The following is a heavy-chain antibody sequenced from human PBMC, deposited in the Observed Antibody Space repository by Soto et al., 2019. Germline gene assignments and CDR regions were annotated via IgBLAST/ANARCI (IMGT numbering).Heavy chain of an antibody. D-gene: IGHD2-15*01. Sequence: GGSLRLSCAASGFTFSSYAMSWVRQAPGKGLEWVSAISGSGGSTYYADSVKGRFTISRDNSKNTLYLQMNSLRAEDTAVYYCAKSPATVVAATHREGLDHYYYYMDVWGKGTTVTVSS. CDR2: ISGSGGST. CDR1: GFTFSSYA. CDR3: AKSPATVVAATHREGLDHYYYYMDV. J-gene: IGHJ6*03. V-gene: IGHV3-23*01.